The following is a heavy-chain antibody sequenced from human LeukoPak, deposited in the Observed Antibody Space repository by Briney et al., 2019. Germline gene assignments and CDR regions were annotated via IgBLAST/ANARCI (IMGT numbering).Heavy chain of an antibody. CDR3: ASTIVASPLFDY. V-gene: IGHV4-30-4*08. CDR2: IYYSGST. CDR1: GGSISSGGYY. Sequence: PSETLSLTCTVSGGSISSGGYYWSWIRQPPGKGLEWIGYIYYSGSTYYNPSLKSRVTISVDTSKNQFSLKLSSVTAVDTAVYYCASTIVASPLFDYWGQGTLVTVSS. D-gene: IGHD3-22*01. J-gene: IGHJ4*02.